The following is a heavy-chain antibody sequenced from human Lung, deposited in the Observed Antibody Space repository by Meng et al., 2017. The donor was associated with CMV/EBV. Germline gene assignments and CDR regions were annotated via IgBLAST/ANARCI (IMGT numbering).Heavy chain of an antibody. CDR2: IKPTTEHETI. Sequence: XSXRLSXAGSGFTISNAKISWVRQAPGKGLEWVARIKPTTEHETIDYAAPVEGRFTISRDDSRNTVYLQMNSLKSEDTAVYFCTTVNWNYYDYWGQGTVVTVSS. CDR3: TTVNWNYYDY. V-gene: IGHV3-15*01. D-gene: IGHD1-1*01. J-gene: IGHJ4*02. CDR1: GFTISNAK.